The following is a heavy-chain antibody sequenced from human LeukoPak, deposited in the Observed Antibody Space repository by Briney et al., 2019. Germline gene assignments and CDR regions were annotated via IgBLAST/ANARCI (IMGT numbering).Heavy chain of an antibody. CDR2: INHSGST. Sequence: SETLSLTCAVYGGSFSGYYWSWIRQPPGKGLEWIGEINHSGSTNYNPSLKSRVTISVDTSKNQFSLKLSSVTAADTAVYYCARGHSVKAAFDYWGQGTLVTVSS. CDR3: ARGHSVKAAFDY. CDR1: GGSFSGYY. J-gene: IGHJ4*02. D-gene: IGHD2-15*01. V-gene: IGHV4-34*01.